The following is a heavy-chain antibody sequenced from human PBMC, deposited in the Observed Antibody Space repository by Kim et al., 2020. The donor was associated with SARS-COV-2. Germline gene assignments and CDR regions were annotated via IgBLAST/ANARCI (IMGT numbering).Heavy chain of an antibody. V-gene: IGHV3-30*18. CDR3: AKGDTIFGVVRFGYYYYGMDV. Sequence: GGSLRLSCAASGFTFSSYGMHWVRQAPGKGLEWVAVISYDGSNKYYADSVKGRFTISRDNSKNTLYLQMNSLRAEDTAVYYCAKGDTIFGVVRFGYYYYGMDVWGQGTTVTVSS. CDR1: GFTFSSYG. CDR2: ISYDGSNK. J-gene: IGHJ6*02. D-gene: IGHD3-3*01.